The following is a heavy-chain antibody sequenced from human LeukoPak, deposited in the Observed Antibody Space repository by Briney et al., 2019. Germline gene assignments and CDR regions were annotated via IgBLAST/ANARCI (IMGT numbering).Heavy chain of an antibody. CDR3: AREQAINYYNGMDV. V-gene: IGHV3-33*01. CDR2: IWYDGSNK. Sequence: GRSLRLSCAASGFTFSSYGMHWVRQAPGKGLEWVAVIWYDGSNKYYADSVKGRFTISRDDSKNALYLQMNSLRSEDTAVYYSAREQAINYYNGMDVWGKGTTVTVSS. D-gene: IGHD2-2*01. CDR1: GFTFSSYG. J-gene: IGHJ6*04.